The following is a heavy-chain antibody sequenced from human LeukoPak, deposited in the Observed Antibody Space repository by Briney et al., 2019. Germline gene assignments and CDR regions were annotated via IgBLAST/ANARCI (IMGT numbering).Heavy chain of an antibody. V-gene: IGHV4-39*01. Sequence: PSETLSLXCTVSGGSISSSSYYWGWIRQPPGKGLEWIGSIYYSGSTYYNPSLRSRVTISVDTSKNQFSLKLSSVTAADTAVYYCARQNYDSSGYYYWGQGTLVTVSS. J-gene: IGHJ4*02. CDR1: GGSISSSSYY. CDR3: ARQNYDSSGYYY. CDR2: IYYSGST. D-gene: IGHD3-22*01.